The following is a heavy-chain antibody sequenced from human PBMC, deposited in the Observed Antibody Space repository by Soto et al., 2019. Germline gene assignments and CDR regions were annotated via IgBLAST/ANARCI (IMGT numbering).Heavy chain of an antibody. CDR3: VRGPYNYNSRYFDY. J-gene: IGHJ4*02. CDR2: INHSGIT. Sequence: SETLSLTCTVSGGSFSGYFWTWIRQPPGKGLEWLAEINHSGITNYNPSVESRVSMSVDTSRNQFSLRLYSVTAADTAVYYCVRGPYNYNSRYFDYWGQGTLVTVSS. D-gene: IGHD1-1*01. CDR1: GGSFSGYF. V-gene: IGHV4-34*01.